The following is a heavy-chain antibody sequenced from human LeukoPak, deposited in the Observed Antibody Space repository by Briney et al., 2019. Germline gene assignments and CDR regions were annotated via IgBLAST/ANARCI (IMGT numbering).Heavy chain of an antibody. CDR3: ARPVTGVSPSGAIDF. V-gene: IGHV5-51*01. CDR2: IWPGGSDT. Sequence: GESLNISCKASGYTFTNSWIGWVRQKPGKGLEWMGIIWPGGSDTRYSPSFQGQVTISADKSITTAYLQWSSLKASDTAMYYCARPVTGVSPSGAIDFWGQGTQVTVSS. CDR1: GYTFTNSW. D-gene: IGHD1-26*01. J-gene: IGHJ4*02.